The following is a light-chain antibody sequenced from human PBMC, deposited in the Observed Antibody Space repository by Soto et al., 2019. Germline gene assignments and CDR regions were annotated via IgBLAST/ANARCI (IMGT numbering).Light chain of an antibody. CDR1: QSISSW. CDR2: DAS. V-gene: IGKV1-5*01. CDR3: QQYNNYSLT. Sequence: DIHMTQSPSTLSASVGDRVTITCRASQSISSWLAWYQQKPGKAPKLLIYDASSLDSGVPSRFSGSGSGTEFPLTISSLQPDDFATYYCQQYNNYSLTFGQGTKVEIK. J-gene: IGKJ1*01.